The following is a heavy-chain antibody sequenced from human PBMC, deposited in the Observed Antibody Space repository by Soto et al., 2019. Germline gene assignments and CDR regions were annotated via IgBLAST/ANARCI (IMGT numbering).Heavy chain of an antibody. J-gene: IGHJ6*02. D-gene: IGHD6-13*01. V-gene: IGHV4-39*01. Sequence: PSETLSLTCTVSGGSISSSSYYWGWIRQPPGKGLEWIGSIYYSGSTYYNPSLKSRVTISVDTSKNQFSLKLSSVTAADTAVYYCARRHIAADAYYYYYGMDVWGQGTTVTVSS. CDR2: IYYSGST. CDR3: ARRHIAADAYYYYYGMDV. CDR1: GGSISSSSYY.